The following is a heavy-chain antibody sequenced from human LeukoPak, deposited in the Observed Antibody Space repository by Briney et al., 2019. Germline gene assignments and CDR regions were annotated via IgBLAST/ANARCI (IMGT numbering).Heavy chain of an antibody. D-gene: IGHD5-12*01. V-gene: IGHV4-4*07. CDR3: ARQGYTASHFSQDY. J-gene: IGHJ4*02. Sequence: AETLSLTCTVSGGSINRYEWSWVRQPAGKGLEWIGRIYTTGSTNYNPSIQSRVTMSIDTSKNQFSLNLNSVTAADTAIYYCARQGYTASHFSQDYWGQGTLVTVSS. CDR1: GGSINRYE. CDR2: IYTTGST.